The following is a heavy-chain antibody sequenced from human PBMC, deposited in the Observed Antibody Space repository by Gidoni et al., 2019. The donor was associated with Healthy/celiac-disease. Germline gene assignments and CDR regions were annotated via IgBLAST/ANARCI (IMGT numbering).Heavy chain of an antibody. J-gene: IGHJ6*02. Sequence: QVQLVQSGAEEKKPGASVKVYCKASGYTFTSYAMHWVRQAPGQRIEWMGWINAGNGNTKCSQKFQGRVTISRDTSASTAYMELSSLRSEDTAVYYCARDPVSTGGYYYGMDVWGQGTTVTVSS. CDR1: GYTFTSYA. V-gene: IGHV1-3*05. D-gene: IGHD3-9*01. CDR3: ARDPVSTGGYYYGMDV. CDR2: INAGNGNT.